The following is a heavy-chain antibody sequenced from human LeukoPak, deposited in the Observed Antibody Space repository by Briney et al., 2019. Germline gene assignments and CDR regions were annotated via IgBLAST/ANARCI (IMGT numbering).Heavy chain of an antibody. V-gene: IGHV4-4*02. CDR3: ARVSYELAAIQY. J-gene: IGHJ4*02. D-gene: IGHD2-15*01. CDR2: IYHSGST. Sequence: SGTLSLTCAVSGGSISSSNWWSWVRRHAGKGLEWIGEIYHSGSTNYNPSVKGRVTISVDKSKNQFSLKLSSVTAADTAVYYCARVSYELAAIQYWGQGTLVTASS. CDR1: GGSISSSNW.